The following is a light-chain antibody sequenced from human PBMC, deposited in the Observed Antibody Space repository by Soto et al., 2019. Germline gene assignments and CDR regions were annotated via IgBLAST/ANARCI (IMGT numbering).Light chain of an antibody. CDR2: EVS. CDR3: SSYAGSNNFVV. CDR1: SSDVGGYNY. J-gene: IGLJ2*01. Sequence: QSALTQPPSASGSPGQSVTISCTGTSSDVGGYNYVSWYQQHPGKAPKLMIYEVSKRPSGVPDRFSGSKSGNTASLTVSGLQAEDEADYSCSSYAGSNNFVVFGGGTPLTVL. V-gene: IGLV2-8*01.